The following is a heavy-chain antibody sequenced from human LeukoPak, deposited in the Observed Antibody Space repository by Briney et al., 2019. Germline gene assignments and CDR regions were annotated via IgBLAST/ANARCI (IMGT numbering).Heavy chain of an antibody. CDR3: ARQRITMVRGVIFRAFDI. CDR1: GGSFSGYY. V-gene: IGHV4-34*01. CDR2: INHSGST. J-gene: IGHJ3*02. Sequence: SSETLSLTCAVYGGSFSGYYWSWVRQPPGKGLEWIGDINHSGSTNYNPSLKSRVTLSVDTSKNQFSLKLSSVTAADTAVYYCARQRITMVRGVIFRAFDIWGQGTMVTVSS. D-gene: IGHD3-10*01.